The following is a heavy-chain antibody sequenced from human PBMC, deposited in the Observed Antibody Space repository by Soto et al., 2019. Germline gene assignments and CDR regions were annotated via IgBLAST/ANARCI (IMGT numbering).Heavy chain of an antibody. CDR2: ISASGGDT. CDR1: GISLNTHS. J-gene: IGHJ3*02. Sequence: PGGSLRLSCAASGISLNTHSMSWVRQAPGKGLEWVSAISASGGDTYHADSVKGRFTISRDNSIDTLYLQMSSLRTEDTALYYCARPRGYGIFDAYDIWGQGAMVTVSS. D-gene: IGHD4-17*01. CDR3: ARPRGYGIFDAYDI. V-gene: IGHV3-23*01.